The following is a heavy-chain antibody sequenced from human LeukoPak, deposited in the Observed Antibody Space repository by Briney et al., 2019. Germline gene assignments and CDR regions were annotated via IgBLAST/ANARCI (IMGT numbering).Heavy chain of an antibody. J-gene: IGHJ6*03. CDR1: GYTFTGYY. Sequence: ASVKVSCKASGYTFTGYYMHWVRQAPGRGLEWMGWINPNSGGTNYAQKFQGRVTMTRGTSISTAYMELSRLRSDDTAVYYCVRLAADYYYYYMDVWGKGTTVTISS. CDR3: VRLAADYYYYYMDV. V-gene: IGHV1-2*02. CDR2: INPNSGGT. D-gene: IGHD3-16*01.